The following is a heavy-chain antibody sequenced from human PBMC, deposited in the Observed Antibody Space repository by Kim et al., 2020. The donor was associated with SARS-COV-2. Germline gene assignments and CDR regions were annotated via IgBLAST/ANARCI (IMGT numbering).Heavy chain of an antibody. CDR3: ARAPHISMVRGVITWIDAFHI. Sequence: SETLSLTCTVSGGSISSYYWSWIRQPPGKGLEWIGYIYYSGSTNYNPSLKSRVTIPVATSKNQFSLKLSSVTAADTDVYYCARAPHISMVRGVITWIDAFHIWRQGTMVTVHS. CDR2: IYYSGST. J-gene: IGHJ3*02. D-gene: IGHD3-10*01. V-gene: IGHV4-59*01. CDR1: GGSISSYY.